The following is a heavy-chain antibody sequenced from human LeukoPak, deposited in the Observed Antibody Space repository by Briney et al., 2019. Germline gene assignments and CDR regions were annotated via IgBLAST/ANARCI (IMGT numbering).Heavy chain of an antibody. D-gene: IGHD6-13*01. Sequence: PSETLSLTCTVSGGSISSSSYYWGWIRQPPGKGPEWIGSIYYSGSTYYNPSLKSRVTISVDTSKNQFSLKLSSVTAADTAVYYCARVKAAAASFDYWGQGTLVTVSS. CDR3: ARVKAAAASFDY. V-gene: IGHV4-39*07. J-gene: IGHJ4*02. CDR1: GGSISSSSYY. CDR2: IYYSGST.